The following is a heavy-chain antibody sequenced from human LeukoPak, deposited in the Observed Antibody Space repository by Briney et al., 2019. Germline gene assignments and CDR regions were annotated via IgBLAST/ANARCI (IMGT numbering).Heavy chain of an antibody. Sequence: SGTLSLTCAVSGGSISSSKWWSWVRQSPGKGLEWIGEIYHSGSTNYNPSLKSRVTISVDTSKNQFSLKLSSVTAADTAVYYCARGRIAAAINFDYWGQGTLVTVSS. D-gene: IGHD6-13*01. CDR2: IYHSGST. V-gene: IGHV4-4*02. CDR1: GGSISSSKW. J-gene: IGHJ4*02. CDR3: ARGRIAAAINFDY.